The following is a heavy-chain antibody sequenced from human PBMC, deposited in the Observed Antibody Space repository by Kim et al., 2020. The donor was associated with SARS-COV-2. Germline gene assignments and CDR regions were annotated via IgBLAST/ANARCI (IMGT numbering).Heavy chain of an antibody. CDR1: GFTFSSYS. CDR2: ISSSSTI. V-gene: IGHV3-48*02. Sequence: GGSLRLSCAASGFTFSSYSMNWVRQAPGKGLEWVSYISSSSTIYYADSVEGRFTISRDNAKNSLYLQMNSLRDEDMAVYYCARDGLGKSSWYFDYWGQGTLVTVSS. CDR3: ARDGLGKSSWYFDY. D-gene: IGHD6-13*01. J-gene: IGHJ4*02.